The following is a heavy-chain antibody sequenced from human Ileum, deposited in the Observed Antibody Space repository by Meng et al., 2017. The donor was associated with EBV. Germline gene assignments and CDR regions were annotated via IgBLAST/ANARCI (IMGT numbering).Heavy chain of an antibody. D-gene: IGHD4-17*01. CDR3: ASAYDYGDYEAFAY. J-gene: IGHJ4*02. CDR2: IYYRGNT. Sequence: QRQLQQSGPGLVKPSQTLSLTCTVSGGDISTGNFYWGWIRQSPGKALECIGTIYYRGNTFYNPSLKSRLTISIDTSKNEFSLTLRSVTAADTALYYCASAYDYGDYEAFAYWGPGSLVTISS. V-gene: IGHV4-39*07. CDR1: GGDISTGNFY.